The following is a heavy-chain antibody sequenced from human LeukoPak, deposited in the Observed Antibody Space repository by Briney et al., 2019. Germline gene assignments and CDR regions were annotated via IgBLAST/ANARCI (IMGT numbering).Heavy chain of an antibody. Sequence: PGGSLRLSCAGSGFIFSAYWMSWVRQAPGKGLEWVANINRDGSEKYYVNSVKGRLSISRDNAKNSLFLEMTSLRAEDTAVYYCARGLLLMGHSGYNHDYYFMDVWGKGTTVTISS. V-gene: IGHV3-7*01. J-gene: IGHJ6*03. CDR1: GFIFSAYW. CDR2: INRDGSEK. CDR3: ARGLLLMGHSGYNHDYYFMDV. D-gene: IGHD5-12*01.